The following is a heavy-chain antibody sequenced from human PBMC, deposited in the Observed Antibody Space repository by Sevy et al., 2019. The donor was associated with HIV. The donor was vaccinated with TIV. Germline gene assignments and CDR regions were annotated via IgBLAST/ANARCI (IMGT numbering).Heavy chain of an antibody. D-gene: IGHD2-15*01. CDR1: GYTFTSYR. CDR2: VSAHNGDT. V-gene: IGHV1-18*01. Sequence: ASVKVSCKASGYTFTSYRIYWVRQAPGQGLEWMGWVSAHNGDTNYVQKVQGTVAMTTDTSTSTAYMELRSLISDDTAVYYCARAYCSGGSCYSLAYWGQGSLVTVSS. CDR3: ARAYCSGGSCYSLAY. J-gene: IGHJ4*02.